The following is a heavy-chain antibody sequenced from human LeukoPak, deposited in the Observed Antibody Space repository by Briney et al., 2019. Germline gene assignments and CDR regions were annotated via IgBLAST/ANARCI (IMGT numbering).Heavy chain of an antibody. CDR1: GYTFTGYY. J-gene: IGHJ2*01. Sequence: ASVKVSCKASGYTFTGYYIHWVRQAPGQGLEWMGWINPSSGGTNYAQKFQDRVTMTRDTSISTAYMELSRLKSDDTAVYYCARPLTTSGWYFDLWGRGTLVTVSS. D-gene: IGHD1-14*01. CDR2: INPSSGGT. CDR3: ARPLTTSGWYFDL. V-gene: IGHV1-2*02.